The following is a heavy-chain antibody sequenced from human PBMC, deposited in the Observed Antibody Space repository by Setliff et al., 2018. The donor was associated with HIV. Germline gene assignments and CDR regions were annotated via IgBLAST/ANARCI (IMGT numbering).Heavy chain of an antibody. J-gene: IGHJ4*02. Sequence: PGGSLRLSCAASGFSVSNYYMAWVRQAPGKGLEWVGRIRNGNRYSTEYAASVKGRFIISRDDSENSLSLQMNSLKTEDTAVYYCVGGSGTDRYDYWGRGTLVTVSS. CDR2: IRNGNRYST. CDR3: VGGSGTDRYDY. D-gene: IGHD3-10*01. CDR1: GFSVSNYY. V-gene: IGHV3-72*01.